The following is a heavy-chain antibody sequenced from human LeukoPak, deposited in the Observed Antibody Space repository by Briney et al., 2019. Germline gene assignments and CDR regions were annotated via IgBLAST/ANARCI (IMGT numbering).Heavy chain of an antibody. D-gene: IGHD3-22*01. CDR3: ATDSYYYDSSGYYYFDY. CDR1: GYTLTELS. V-gene: IGHV1-24*01. CDR2: FDPEDGET. Sequence: ASVKVSCKVSGYTLTELSMHWVRQAPGKGLEWMGGFDPEDGETIYAQKFQGRVTMTEDTSTDTAYMELSSLRSEDTAVYYCATDSYYYDSSGYYYFDYWGQGTLVTVSS. J-gene: IGHJ4*02.